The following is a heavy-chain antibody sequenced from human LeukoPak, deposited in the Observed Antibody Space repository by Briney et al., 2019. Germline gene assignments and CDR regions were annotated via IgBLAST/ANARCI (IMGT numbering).Heavy chain of an antibody. Sequence: GGSLRLSCAASGFTFSDYYMNWIRQAPGRGLEWLTYISNSSSDTRYADSVKGRFTISRDDAKNSLYLQMNSLRAEDTAVYYCASLVRQFTGAFDIWGQGTMVTVSS. V-gene: IGHV3-11*03. CDR3: ASLVRQFTGAFDI. D-gene: IGHD3-10*01. CDR2: ISNSSSDT. CDR1: GFTFSDYY. J-gene: IGHJ3*02.